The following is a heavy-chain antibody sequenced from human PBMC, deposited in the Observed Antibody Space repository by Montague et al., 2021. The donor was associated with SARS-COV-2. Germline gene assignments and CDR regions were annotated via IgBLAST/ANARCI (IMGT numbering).Heavy chain of an antibody. D-gene: IGHD5-18*01. CDR3: ARDMGVGYSYGQYYYYGMDV. CDR2: IKQDGSEK. V-gene: IGHV3-7*01. Sequence: SLRLSCAASGFTFSSYWMSWVRQAPGKGLEWVANIKQDGSEKYYVDSVKGRFTISRDNAKNSLYLQMNSLRAEDTAVYYCARDMGVGYSYGQYYYYGMDVWGQGTTVTVSS. CDR1: GFTFSSYW. J-gene: IGHJ6*02.